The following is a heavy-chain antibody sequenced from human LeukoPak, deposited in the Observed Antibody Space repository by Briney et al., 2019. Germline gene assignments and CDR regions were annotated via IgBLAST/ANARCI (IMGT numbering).Heavy chain of an antibody. Sequence: ASVKVSCKASGYTFTSYYMHWVPQAPGQGREGMGIINPSGGSTSHAQKPQGRVTITRDTSTSTVYMELSSLRPEDTAVYYCARRGDFRRDNPFDYWGQGTLVTVSS. CDR3: ARRGDFRRDNPFDY. V-gene: IGHV1-46*01. CDR1: GYTFTSYY. D-gene: IGHD1-14*01. CDR2: INPSGGST. J-gene: IGHJ4*02.